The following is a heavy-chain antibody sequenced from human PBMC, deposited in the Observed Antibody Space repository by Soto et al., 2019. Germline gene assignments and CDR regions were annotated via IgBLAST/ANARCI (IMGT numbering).Heavy chain of an antibody. CDR2: ISSSGSTI. CDR3: ARDLGRAFDI. J-gene: IGHJ3*02. CDR1: GFTFSSYE. Sequence: PGGSLRLACAASGFTFSSYEMNWVHQAPGKGLEWVSYISSSGSTIYYADSVKGRFTISRDNAKNSLYLQMNSLRAEDTAVYYCARDLGRAFDIWGQGTMVTVSS. V-gene: IGHV3-48*03.